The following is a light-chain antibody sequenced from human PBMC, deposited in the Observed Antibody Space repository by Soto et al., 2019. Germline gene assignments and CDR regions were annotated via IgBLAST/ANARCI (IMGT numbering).Light chain of an antibody. CDR2: AAS. J-gene: IGKJ1*01. CDR1: QTISNNY. Sequence: EIVLTQSPGTLSLSPGEGATLSCRASQTISNNYLAWYQHKPGQAPRLLIYAASTRATGIPDRFSGSGSGADFTRTVNSLEPEDFAVYYCQQYGTSPRTFGQGTKVEI. V-gene: IGKV3-20*01. CDR3: QQYGTSPRT.